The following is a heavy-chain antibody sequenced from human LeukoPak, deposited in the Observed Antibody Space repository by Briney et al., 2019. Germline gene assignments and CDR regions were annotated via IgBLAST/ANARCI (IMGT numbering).Heavy chain of an antibody. CDR2: VGGTDDIK. D-gene: IGHD1-14*01. CDR3: AKDSPNPLGWFDP. V-gene: IGHV3-23*01. Sequence: GGSLRLSCAASGFTFTDYAMTWVRQAPGKGLEWVSHVGGTDDIKHYAASVKGRFTISRDNSKNTLYLQMNSLRAEDTAVYYCAKDSPNPLGWFDPWGQGTLVTVSS. CDR1: GFTFTDYA. J-gene: IGHJ5*02.